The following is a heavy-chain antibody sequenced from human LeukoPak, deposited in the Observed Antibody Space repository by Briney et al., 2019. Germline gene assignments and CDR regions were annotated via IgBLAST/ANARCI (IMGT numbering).Heavy chain of an antibody. D-gene: IGHD1-20*01. CDR3: ARADINWLRSPGTLYYLDY. CDR2: VHSSGGT. CDR1: DDSITKYH. V-gene: IGHV4-4*07. J-gene: IGHJ4*02. Sequence: SETLSLTCSVSDDSITKYHWGWIRQPPGKGLEWIGCVHSSGGTYYNPSLETRVTVSLHTSAKQLSLRLTSVTVADTAVYFCARADINWLRSPGTLYYLDYWGLGTLVTVSS.